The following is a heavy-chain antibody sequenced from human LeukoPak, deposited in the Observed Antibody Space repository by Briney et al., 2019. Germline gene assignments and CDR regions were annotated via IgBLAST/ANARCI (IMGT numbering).Heavy chain of an antibody. CDR3: AKDKGGKITMVRGVIIRKFEAFDI. CDR1: GFTFSSYA. Sequence: PGRSLRLSCAASGFTFSSYAMHWVRQAPGKGLEWVAVISYDGSNKYYADSVKGRFTISRDNSKNTLYLQMNSLRAEDTALYYCAKDKGGKITMVRGVIIRKFEAFDIWGQGTMVTVSS. V-gene: IGHV3-30-3*01. J-gene: IGHJ3*02. D-gene: IGHD3-10*01. CDR2: ISYDGSNK.